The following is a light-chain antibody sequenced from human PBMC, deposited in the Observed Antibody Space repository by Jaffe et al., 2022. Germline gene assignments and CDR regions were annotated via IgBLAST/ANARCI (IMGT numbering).Light chain of an antibody. CDR3: QVWDSSSDHMV. V-gene: IGLV3-21*02. J-gene: IGLJ2*01. CDR2: DDS. Sequence: SSVLTQPPSVSVAPGQTARITCGGNNIGNKTVHWYQQKPGQAPVVVVYDDSDRPSGIPERFSGSNSGNTATLTISRVEAGDEADYYCQVWDSSSDHMVFGGGTKLTVL. CDR1: NIGNKT.